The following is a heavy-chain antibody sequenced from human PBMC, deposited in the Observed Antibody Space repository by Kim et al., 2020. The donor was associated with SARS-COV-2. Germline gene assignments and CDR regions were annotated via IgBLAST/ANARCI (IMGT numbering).Heavy chain of an antibody. CDR2: INHSGST. V-gene: IGHV4-34*01. D-gene: IGHD4-17*01. J-gene: IGHJ6*02. CDR1: GGSFSGYY. Sequence: SETLSLTCAVYGGSFSGYYWSWIRQPPGKGLEWIGEINHSGSTNYNPSLKSRVTISVDTSKNQFSLKLSSVTAADTAVYYCASHLRWPNRVRYYYYGMDVWGQGTTVTVSS. CDR3: ASHLRWPNRVRYYYYGMDV.